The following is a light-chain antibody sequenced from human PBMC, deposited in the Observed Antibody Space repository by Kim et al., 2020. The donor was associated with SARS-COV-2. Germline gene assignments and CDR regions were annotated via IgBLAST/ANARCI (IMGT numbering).Light chain of an antibody. J-gene: IGLJ2*01. CDR3: LLAYTGARV. Sequence: PGGTVTLTCGSSTGAVTSGHFPYGFQQKHDQAPRTRIYDTDNKQSWTPARFSGYLVGGKAALTLSGAQPEDEADYYCLLAYTGARVFGGGTQLTVL. CDR1: TGAVTSGHF. CDR2: DTD. V-gene: IGLV7-46*01.